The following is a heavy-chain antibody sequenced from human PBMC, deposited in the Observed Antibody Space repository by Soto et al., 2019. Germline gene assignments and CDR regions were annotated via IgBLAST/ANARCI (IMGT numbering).Heavy chain of an antibody. CDR1: VGSFSGYY. D-gene: IGHD3-10*01. Sequence: SETLSLTCAVYVGSFSGYYWSWIRQPPGKGLEWIGEINHSGSTNYNPSLKSRVTISVDTSKNQFSLKLSSVTAADTAVYYCARGLGSGRDYYYYYGMDVWGQGTTVTVSS. CDR2: INHSGST. CDR3: ARGLGSGRDYYYYYGMDV. V-gene: IGHV4-34*01. J-gene: IGHJ6*02.